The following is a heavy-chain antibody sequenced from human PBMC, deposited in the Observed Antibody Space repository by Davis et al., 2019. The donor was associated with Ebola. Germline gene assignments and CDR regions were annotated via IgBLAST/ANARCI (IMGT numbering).Heavy chain of an antibody. CDR3: ARYADYGMDV. D-gene: IGHD2-2*01. V-gene: IGHV3-53*01. J-gene: IGHJ6*04. CDR2: IYSGGST. Sequence: GGSLRLSCAASGFTFDDYAMHWVRQAPGKGLEWVSVIYSGGSTYYADSVKGRFTISRDNSKNTLYLQMNSLRAEDTAVYYCARYADYGMDVWGKGTTVTVSS. CDR1: GFTFDDYA.